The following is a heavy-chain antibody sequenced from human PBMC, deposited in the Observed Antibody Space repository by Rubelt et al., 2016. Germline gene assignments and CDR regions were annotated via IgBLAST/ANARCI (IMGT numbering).Heavy chain of an antibody. D-gene: IGHD3-22*01. Sequence: QVQLVESGGGVVQPGRSLRLSCAASGFTFSSYAMHWVRQAPGKGLEWVAFIRSDASDAYYADSVKGRFTISRDNSKNTLYLQMNSLRAEDTAVYYCAKVFLPGDSSGYCPFDYWGQGTLVTVSS. CDR1: GFTFSSYA. CDR3: AKVFLPGDSSGYCPFDY. V-gene: IGHV3-30*02. J-gene: IGHJ4*02. CDR2: IRSDASDA.